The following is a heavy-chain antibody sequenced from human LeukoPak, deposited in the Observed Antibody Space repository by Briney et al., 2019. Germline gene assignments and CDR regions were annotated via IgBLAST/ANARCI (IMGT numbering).Heavy chain of an antibody. J-gene: IGHJ6*03. CDR1: GGSISSYY. CDR2: IYYSGST. Sequence: PSETLSLTCTVSGGSISSYYWSWIRQPPGKGLEWIGYIYYSGSTNYNPSLKSRVTISVDTSKNRFSLKLSSVTAADTAVYYCARVTKTYYYYMDVWGKGTTVTVSS. CDR3: ARVTKTYYYYMDV. D-gene: IGHD2-2*01. V-gene: IGHV4-59*01.